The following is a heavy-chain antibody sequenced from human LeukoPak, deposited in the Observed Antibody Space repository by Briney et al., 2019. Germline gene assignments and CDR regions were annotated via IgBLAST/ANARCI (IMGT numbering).Heavy chain of an antibody. CDR3: ARTESYYYYYMDV. J-gene: IGHJ6*03. CDR1: GGSISSSSYY. CDR2: IYYSGST. Sequence: SSETLSLTCTVSGGSISSSSYYWGWVRHPPGKGLEWIGTIYYSGSTYYNPSLKGRVTISVDTSKNQFSLKLSSVTAADTAVYYCARTESYYYYYMDVWGKGTTVTVSS. V-gene: IGHV4-39*01.